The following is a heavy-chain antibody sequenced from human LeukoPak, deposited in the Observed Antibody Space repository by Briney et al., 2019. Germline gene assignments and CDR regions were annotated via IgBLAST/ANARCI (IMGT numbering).Heavy chain of an antibody. D-gene: IGHD1-26*01. CDR3: SRVGESGSYLFY. Sequence: PSETLSLTCTVSGDSVSSARYYWSWIRQPPGKGLEWIGYIYYSGASNYNPSLESPLTMSVDTSTNQFSLKLTSVTAADTAVYYCSRVGESGSYLFYWGQGTLVTVSS. V-gene: IGHV4-61*01. CDR2: IYYSGAS. J-gene: IGHJ4*03. CDR1: GDSVSSARYY.